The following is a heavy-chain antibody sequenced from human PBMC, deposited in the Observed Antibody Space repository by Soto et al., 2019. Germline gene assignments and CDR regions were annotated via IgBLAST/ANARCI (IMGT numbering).Heavy chain of an antibody. Sequence: SVKVSCKASGFTFTSSAMQWVRQARGQRLEWMGWINPGSGNTNYAQKFQGRVTITRDTSISTAYMELSRLRSDDTAVYYCARGRLNQYSSSWYYFDYWGQGTLVTVSS. V-gene: IGHV1-58*02. CDR1: GFTFTSSA. CDR3: ARGRLNQYSSSWYYFDY. J-gene: IGHJ4*02. D-gene: IGHD6-13*01. CDR2: INPGSGNT.